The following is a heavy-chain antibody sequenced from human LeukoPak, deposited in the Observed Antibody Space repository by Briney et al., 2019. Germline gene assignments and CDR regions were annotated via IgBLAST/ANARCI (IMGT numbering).Heavy chain of an antibody. Sequence: PGGPLRLSCAASGFTFATYAMSRVPQPPGKGLECVSSISGSADITYYADSVKGRFTISRDNSKNTLYLQMNSLRAEDTAVYYCAKGVRVGYVANWFDPWGQGTLVTVSS. V-gene: IGHV3-23*01. CDR2: ISGSADIT. J-gene: IGHJ5*02. CDR1: GFTFATYA. CDR3: AKGVRVGYVANWFDP. D-gene: IGHD5-12*01.